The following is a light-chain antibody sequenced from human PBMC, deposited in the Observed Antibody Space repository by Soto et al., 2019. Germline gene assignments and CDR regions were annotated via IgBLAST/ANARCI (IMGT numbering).Light chain of an antibody. CDR2: AAS. J-gene: IGKJ1*01. Sequence: DIQLTQSPSFLSASVGDRVTITCRASQGISSYLAWYQQKPGKAPKLLIYAASTLQSGVPSRFSGSGSGTEFTLTISSLQPDDFATYYCQQLNSYRRAFGQGTKVEIK. V-gene: IGKV1-9*01. CDR1: QGISSY. CDR3: QQLNSYRRA.